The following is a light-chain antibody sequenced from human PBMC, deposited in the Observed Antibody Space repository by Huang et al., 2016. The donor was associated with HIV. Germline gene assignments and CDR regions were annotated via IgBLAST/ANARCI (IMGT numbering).Light chain of an antibody. Sequence: VVLMQSPATLSLSPGEGATLSCRASQSVSKFLGWYQQKPGQAPRLLIYDTSNRATGIPARFSGGGSGTDFTLTINSLEPEDSAVYYCQQRSNWPWTFGQGTKVEIK. V-gene: IGKV3-11*01. CDR3: QQRSNWPWT. CDR1: QSVSKF. CDR2: DTS. J-gene: IGKJ1*01.